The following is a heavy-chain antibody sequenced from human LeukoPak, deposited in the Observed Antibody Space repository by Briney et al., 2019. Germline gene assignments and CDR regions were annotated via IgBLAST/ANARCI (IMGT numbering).Heavy chain of an antibody. J-gene: IGHJ4*02. CDR2: TYYRGTT. CDR1: GGSFSGYY. D-gene: IGHD1-1*01. CDR3: ARDWNRYAY. V-gene: IGHV4-34*01. Sequence: SETLSLTCAVYGGSFSGYYWSWIRQPPGKGLEWIGSTYYRGTTYYNPSLKSRVTISVDTSKNQFSLKLSSVTAADTAVYYCARDWNRYAYWGQGTLVTVSS.